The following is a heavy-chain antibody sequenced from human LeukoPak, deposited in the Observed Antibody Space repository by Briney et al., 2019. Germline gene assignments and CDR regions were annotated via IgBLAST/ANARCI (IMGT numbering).Heavy chain of an antibody. CDR1: GGSFSGYY. V-gene: IGHV4-34*12. CDR2: IIHSGRT. CDR3: ARGIVLMHYASFDY. Sequence: PSETLSLTCGVYGGSFSGYYWTWIRQSPGRGLEWIAEIIHSGRTNYSPSLKSRATLSVDTSKNQFSLRPTSVTAADTAVYYCARGIVLMHYASFDYWGQGSLVTVSS. D-gene: IGHD2-8*01. J-gene: IGHJ4*02.